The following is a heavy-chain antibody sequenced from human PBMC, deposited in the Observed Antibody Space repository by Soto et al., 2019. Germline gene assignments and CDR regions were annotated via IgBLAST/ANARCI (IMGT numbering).Heavy chain of an antibody. CDR1: GGSISSGGYY. CDR2: IYYSGST. CDR3: ASTIAAAGPDDAFDI. J-gene: IGHJ3*02. Sequence: QVQLQESGPGLVKPSQTLSLTCTVSGGSISSGGYYWSWIRQHPGKGLEWIGYIYYSGSTYYKPSLKSRVTISVDTSKNQFSLKLSSVTAADTAVYYCASTIAAAGPDDAFDIWGQGTMVTVSS. V-gene: IGHV4-31*03. D-gene: IGHD6-13*01.